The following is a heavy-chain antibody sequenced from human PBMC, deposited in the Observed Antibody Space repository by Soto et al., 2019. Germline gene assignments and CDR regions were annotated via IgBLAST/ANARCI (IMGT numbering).Heavy chain of an antibody. CDR3: AHRRTSSGSHNAFDI. Sequence: QITLKESGPTLVTPTQTLTLTCTFSGFSLTTYGVGVAWIRQSPGKALEWLALIYWDDDERYSPSLRSRLTIXXDXSXXLVVLTMTNMDPVDTATYYCAHRRTSSGSHNAFDIWGQGTMVTVSS. CDR1: GFSLTTYGVG. D-gene: IGHD3-22*01. V-gene: IGHV2-5*02. CDR2: IYWDDDE. J-gene: IGHJ3*02.